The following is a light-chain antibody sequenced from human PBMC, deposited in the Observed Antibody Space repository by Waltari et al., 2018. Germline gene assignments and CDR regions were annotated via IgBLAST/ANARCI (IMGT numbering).Light chain of an antibody. CDR1: PSISTY. CDR2: AAS. Sequence: DIQMTQSPSSLSASVGDRVTITCRASPSISTYLNWYQQKPGKAPNLMIYAASTLQSGVPSRFSGSGSETDFTLTISSLQPEDFATYYCQQSYNAPRTFGLGTKVDIK. CDR3: QQSYNAPRT. V-gene: IGKV1-39*01. J-gene: IGKJ3*01.